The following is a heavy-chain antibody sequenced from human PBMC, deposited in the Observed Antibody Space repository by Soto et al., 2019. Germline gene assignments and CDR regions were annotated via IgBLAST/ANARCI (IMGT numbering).Heavy chain of an antibody. CDR1: GFTFSSYA. Sequence: GGSLRLSCAASGFTFSSYAMHWVRQAPGKGLDWVSVLSYDGSNKYYADSVKGRFTISRDNAKNSLYLQMNSLRAEDTAVYYCARGAYGMDVWGQGTTVTVSS. CDR2: LSYDGSNK. J-gene: IGHJ6*02. V-gene: IGHV3-30-3*01. CDR3: ARGAYGMDV.